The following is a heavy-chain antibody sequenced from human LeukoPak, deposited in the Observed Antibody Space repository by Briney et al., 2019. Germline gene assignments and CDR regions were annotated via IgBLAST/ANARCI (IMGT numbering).Heavy chain of an antibody. CDR2: IYTSGST. CDR3: ARASAAAPFDY. CDR1: SGSISSGSYY. J-gene: IGHJ4*02. Sequence: SETLSLTWTLSSGSISSGSYYWSWIRQPAGKGLEWIGRIYTSGSTNYNPSLKSRVTISVATSKDQFSLKLSSVTAADTAVYYCARASAAAPFDYWGQGTLVSVSS. D-gene: IGHD2-2*01. V-gene: IGHV4-61*02.